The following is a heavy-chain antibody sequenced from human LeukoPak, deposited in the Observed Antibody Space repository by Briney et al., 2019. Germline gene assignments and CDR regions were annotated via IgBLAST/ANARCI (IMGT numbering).Heavy chain of an antibody. CDR1: GFTFSSYS. D-gene: IGHD3-22*01. CDR3: ARDGHRRYHYDSSGREDAFDI. V-gene: IGHV3-21*01. J-gene: IGHJ3*02. CDR2: IRNSSSYI. Sequence: GGSLRLSCAASGFTFSSYSMHWVRQAPGKGLEWVSSIRNSSSYIYYADSVKGRFTISRDNAKNSLYLQMNSLRAEDTVVYYCARDGHRRYHYDSSGREDAFDIWGQGTMVTVSS.